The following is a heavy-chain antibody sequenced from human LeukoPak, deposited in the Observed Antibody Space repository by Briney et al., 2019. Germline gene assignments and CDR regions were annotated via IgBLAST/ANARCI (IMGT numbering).Heavy chain of an antibody. CDR2: ISSGSSYI. Sequence: GGSLRLSCAASAFTFSSYSMNWVRQAPGKGLEWVSSISSGSSYIYYADSVKGRFTISRDNAKNSLYLRMNSLRAEDTAVYYCARTFSDYDSSGYYYTLDYWGRGTLVTVSS. CDR3: ARTFSDYDSSGYYYTLDY. V-gene: IGHV3-21*01. D-gene: IGHD3-22*01. J-gene: IGHJ4*02. CDR1: AFTFSSYS.